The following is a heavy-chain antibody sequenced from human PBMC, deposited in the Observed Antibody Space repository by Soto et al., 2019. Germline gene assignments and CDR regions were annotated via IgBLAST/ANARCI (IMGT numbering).Heavy chain of an antibody. Sequence: EVQLVESGGGLVQPGGSLRLSCAASGFTFSTYWMSWVRRAPGKGLEWVASIKADGSETHYVDSVKGRFTISRDNAKNSLNLQMNSLRVEDTAGYYCASRHRGTPWDYWGQGTLVTVSS. J-gene: IGHJ4*02. D-gene: IGHD1-1*01. CDR3: ASRHRGTPWDY. CDR2: IKADGSET. V-gene: IGHV3-7*01. CDR1: GFTFSTYW.